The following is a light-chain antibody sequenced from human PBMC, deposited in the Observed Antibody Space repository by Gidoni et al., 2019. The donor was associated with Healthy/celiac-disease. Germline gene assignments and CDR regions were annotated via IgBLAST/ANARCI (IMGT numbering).Light chain of an antibody. CDR1: SGSIASNY. Sequence: NFMLTQPHSVSESPGKTVTISCTRSSGSIASNYVQWYQQRPGRAPTTVIYADNQRPSGVPDRFSGSIDSSSNSASLTISGLKTEDEADYYCQSYDSSNHEVFGGGTKLTVL. V-gene: IGLV6-57*04. J-gene: IGLJ2*01. CDR3: QSYDSSNHEV. CDR2: ADN.